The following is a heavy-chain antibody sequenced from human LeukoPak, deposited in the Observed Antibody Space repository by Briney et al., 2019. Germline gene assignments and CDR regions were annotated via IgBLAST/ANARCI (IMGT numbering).Heavy chain of an antibody. J-gene: IGHJ4*02. CDR1: ASTFSSYA. V-gene: IGHV3-23*01. CDR3: AKGEAHAFWSGYYFGS. Sequence: GGSLRLSCAASASTFSSYAMSWVRQAPGKGLEWISTIGGSGSTTYYADSIKGRFTISRDNSKNTLYLQMNSVRAEDTAVYYCAKGEAHAFWSGYYFGSWGQGTLVTVSS. D-gene: IGHD3-3*01. CDR2: IGGSGSTT.